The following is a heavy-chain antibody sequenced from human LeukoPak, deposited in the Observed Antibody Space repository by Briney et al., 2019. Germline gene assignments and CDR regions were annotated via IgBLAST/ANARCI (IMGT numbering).Heavy chain of an antibody. J-gene: IGHJ4*02. V-gene: IGHV3-21*01. CDR3: ARVGRIGYCSSTSCCVTPFDY. CDR2: ISSSSSYI. Sequence: GGSLRLSCAASGFTFSSYSMNWVRQAPGKGLEWVSSISSSSSYIYYADSVKGRFTISRDNAKNSLYLQMNSLRAEDTAVYYCARVGRIGYCSSTSCCVTPFDYWGQGTLVTVSS. D-gene: IGHD2-2*01. CDR1: GFTFSSYS.